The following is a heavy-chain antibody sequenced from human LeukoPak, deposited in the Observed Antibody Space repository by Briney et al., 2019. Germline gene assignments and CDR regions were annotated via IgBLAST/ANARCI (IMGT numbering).Heavy chain of an antibody. CDR2: ISGNGET. Sequence: PGGTLRLSCAASGFSFSSFAMSWVRQGPARGLEWVSSISGNGETIYAASVKGRFTLSSDSSRNQVYFQLNNLRAEDTAIYYRAKECSVSSTDAVRWGQGTLV. CDR3: AKECSVSSTDAVR. J-gene: IGHJ4*02. V-gene: IGHV3-23*01. D-gene: IGHD3-10*02. CDR1: GFSFSSFA.